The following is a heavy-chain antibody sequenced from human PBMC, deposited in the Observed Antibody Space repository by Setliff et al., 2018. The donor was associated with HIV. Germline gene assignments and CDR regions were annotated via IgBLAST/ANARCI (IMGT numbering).Heavy chain of an antibody. CDR1: GYTFTSYA. V-gene: IGHV1-3*01. CDR3: AENRSPSIFSAPTNAFDI. Sequence: ASVKVSCKASGYTFTSYAMHWVRQAPGQRLEWMGWINAGNGNTKYSQKFQGRVTITADKSTTTAFMDLSGLRSEDTAVYYCAENRSPSIFSAPTNAFDIWGQGTMVT. D-gene: IGHD3-9*01. J-gene: IGHJ3*02. CDR2: INAGNGNT.